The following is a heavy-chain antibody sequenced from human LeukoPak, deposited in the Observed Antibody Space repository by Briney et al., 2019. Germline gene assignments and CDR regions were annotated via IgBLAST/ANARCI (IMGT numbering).Heavy chain of an antibody. D-gene: IGHD3-9*01. CDR2: MLYDGSNK. Sequence: GGSLRLSCAASGFTFSAYGMHWVRQAPGKGLEWVAFMLYDGSNKYYADSVKGRFTISRDNSKNTLDLQMNSLRAEDTAVYYCAKDKLPYYDILTGLFLWGQGTLVTVSS. CDR1: GFTFSAYG. CDR3: AKDKLPYYDILTGLFL. J-gene: IGHJ4*02. V-gene: IGHV3-30*02.